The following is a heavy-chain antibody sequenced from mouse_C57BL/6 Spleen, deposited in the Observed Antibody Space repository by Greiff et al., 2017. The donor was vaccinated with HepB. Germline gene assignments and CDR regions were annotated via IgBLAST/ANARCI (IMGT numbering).Heavy chain of an antibody. Sequence: QVQLQQPGAELVMPGASVKLSCKASGYTFTSYWMHWVKQRPAQGLEWIGEIHPSDSYTNYNQKFKGKSTLTVDKSSSTAYMQLSSLTSEDSAVYYCARYYYGSSHWYFDVWGTGTTVTVSS. V-gene: IGHV1-69*01. J-gene: IGHJ1*03. CDR1: GYTFTSYW. CDR2: IHPSDSYT. D-gene: IGHD1-1*01. CDR3: ARYYYGSSHWYFDV.